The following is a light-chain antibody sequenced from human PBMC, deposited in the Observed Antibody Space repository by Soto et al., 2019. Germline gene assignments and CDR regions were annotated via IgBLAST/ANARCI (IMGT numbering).Light chain of an antibody. CDR3: QQYNNWPPYT. CDR1: QSVSSN. J-gene: IGKJ2*01. V-gene: IGKV3-15*01. CDR2: GAS. Sequence: ETVMTQSPATLSVSPGERATLSCRASQSVSSNLAWYQQKPGQAPRLLIYGASIRATGIPARFSGSGSGTEFTLTISSLQSEDFAIYYCQQYNNWPPYTFGQGTQLEIK.